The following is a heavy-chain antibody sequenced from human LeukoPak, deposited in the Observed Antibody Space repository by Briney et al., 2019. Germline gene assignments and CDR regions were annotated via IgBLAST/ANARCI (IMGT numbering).Heavy chain of an antibody. CDR1: GFTFSSYG. Sequence: GGSLRLSCAASGFTFSSYGMHWXRQAPGKGLEWVAVISYDGSNKYYADSVKGRFTISRDNSKNTLYLQMNSLRAEDTAVYYCAKDRSPRRAKDDYFDYWGQGTLVTVSS. V-gene: IGHV3-30*18. CDR3: AKDRSPRRAKDDYFDY. CDR2: ISYDGSNK. J-gene: IGHJ4*02. D-gene: IGHD1-26*01.